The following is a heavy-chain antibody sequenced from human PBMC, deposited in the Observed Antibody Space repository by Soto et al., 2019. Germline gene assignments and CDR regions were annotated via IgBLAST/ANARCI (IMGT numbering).Heavy chain of an antibody. CDR1: GGTFSSYA. Sequence: PVKVSWKGSGGTFSSYAISWVGQGPGQGPEWMGGIIPIFGTANYAQKFQGRVTITADKSTSTAYMELSSLRSEDTAVYYCARGNSSSWESYYYYGMDVWGQGTTVTVSS. J-gene: IGHJ6*02. V-gene: IGHV1-69*06. CDR2: IIPIFGTA. D-gene: IGHD6-13*01. CDR3: ARGNSSSWESYYYYGMDV.